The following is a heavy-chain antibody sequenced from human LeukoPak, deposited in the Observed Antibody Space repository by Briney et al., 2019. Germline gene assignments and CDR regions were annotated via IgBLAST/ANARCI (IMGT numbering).Heavy chain of an antibody. V-gene: IGHV4-30-4*01. CDR1: GGSISSGDYY. D-gene: IGHD2-2*01. CDR2: IYYSGST. J-gene: IGHJ4*02. Sequence: SETLSLTCTVSGGSISSGDYYWSWIRQPPGKGLEWIGYIYYSGSTYYNPSLKSRVTISVDTSKNQFSLKPSSVTAADTAVYYCARGSTSFAGFDYWGQGTLVTVSS. CDR3: ARGSTSFAGFDY.